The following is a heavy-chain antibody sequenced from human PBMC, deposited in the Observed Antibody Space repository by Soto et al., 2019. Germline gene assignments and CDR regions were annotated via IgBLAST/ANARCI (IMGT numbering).Heavy chain of an antibody. D-gene: IGHD2-15*01. Sequence: ASVKVSCKASGYTFTSYVISWVLQAPGQGLEWMGWISAYNGNTNYAQKLQGRVTMTTDTSTSTAYMELRSLRSDDTAVYYCAREGCSGGSCLNSTTLKYLDYWGQGTLVTVSP. J-gene: IGHJ4*02. CDR1: GYTFTSYV. V-gene: IGHV1-18*01. CDR2: ISAYNGNT. CDR3: AREGCSGGSCLNSTTLKYLDY.